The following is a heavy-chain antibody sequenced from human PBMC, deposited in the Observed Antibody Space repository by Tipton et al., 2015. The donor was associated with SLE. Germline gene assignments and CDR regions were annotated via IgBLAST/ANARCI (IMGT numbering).Heavy chain of an antibody. CDR3: ARDGVGYSYGYGY. CDR1: GGSFSGYY. J-gene: IGHJ4*02. CDR2: IYHSGST. V-gene: IGHV4-34*01. D-gene: IGHD5-18*01. Sequence: LRLSCAVYGGSFSGYYWSWIRQPPEKGLEWIGYIYHSGSTYYNPSLKSRVTISVDTSKNQFSLKLSSVTAADTAVYYCARDGVGYSYGYGYWGQGTLVTVSS.